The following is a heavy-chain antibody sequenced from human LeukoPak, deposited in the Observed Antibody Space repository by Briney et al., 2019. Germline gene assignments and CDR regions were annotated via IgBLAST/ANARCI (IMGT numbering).Heavy chain of an antibody. CDR3: ARAYSSGWSPRGFDP. CDR1: GGTFSSYA. D-gene: IGHD6-19*01. V-gene: IGHV1-8*02. Sequence: ASVKVSCKASGGTFSSYAISWVRQAPGQGLEWMGWMNPNSGNTGYAQKFQGRVTMTRNTSISTAYMELSSLRSEDTAVYYCARAYSSGWSPRGFDPWGQGTLVTVS. J-gene: IGHJ5*02. CDR2: MNPNSGNT.